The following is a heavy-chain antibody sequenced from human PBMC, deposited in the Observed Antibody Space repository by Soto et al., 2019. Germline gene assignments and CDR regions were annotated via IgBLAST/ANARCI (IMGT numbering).Heavy chain of an antibody. Sequence: GGSLRLSCAASGFTFDDYGMSWVRHAPGKGLEWVSGINWNGGSTGYADSVKGRFTISRDNAKNSLYLQMNSLRAEDTALYYCARSFGIRFGDTYAYWGQRTLVTVSS. CDR2: INWNGGST. CDR3: ARSFGIRFGDTYAY. CDR1: GFTFDDYG. V-gene: IGHV3-20*04. D-gene: IGHD3-10*01. J-gene: IGHJ4*02.